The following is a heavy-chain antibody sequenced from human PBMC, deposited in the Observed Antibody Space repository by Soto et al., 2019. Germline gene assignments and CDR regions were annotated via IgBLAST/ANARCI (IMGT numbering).Heavy chain of an antibody. Sequence: GSLRLSCVGSGFTLSSNLITWVRQAPGKGLEWVGNIRQDGSEKNYVDSVKGRFTISRDNAKNSLYLQMNSLRAEDTAVYYCAREIVVARGASYFDYWGPGTLVTVSS. D-gene: IGHD2-2*01. J-gene: IGHJ4*02. CDR3: AREIVVARGASYFDY. CDR2: IRQDGSEK. CDR1: GFTLSSNL. V-gene: IGHV3-7*04.